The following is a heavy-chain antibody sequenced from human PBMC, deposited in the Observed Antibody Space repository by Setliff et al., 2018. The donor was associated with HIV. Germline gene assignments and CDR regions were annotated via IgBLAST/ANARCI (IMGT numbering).Heavy chain of an antibody. D-gene: IGHD3-10*01. CDR3: AKRDYSSSHDHYPLFDY. V-gene: IGHV3-23*01. CDR2: ISGNAANT. J-gene: IGHJ4*02. CDR1: GFVFSNYA. Sequence: GGSLRLSCAASGFVFSNYAMSWVRQAPGKGLEWVSGISGNAANTYYGDSVKGRFTISRDNSKNTVYLQMNSLRADDTAVYYCAKRDYSSSHDHYPLFDYWGQGTLVTVSS.